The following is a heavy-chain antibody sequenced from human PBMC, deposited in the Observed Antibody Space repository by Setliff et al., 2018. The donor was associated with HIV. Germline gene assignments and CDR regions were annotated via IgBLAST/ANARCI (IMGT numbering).Heavy chain of an antibody. Sequence: SETLSLTCTVSGGSISSSSYYWGWIRQPPGKGLEWIGSLYYSGTTYYNPSLKSRHTISVDTSKNQFSLKLSSVTAADTAVYYCARRTLITGYDYWGQGTLVTVSS. CDR3: ARRTLITGYDY. D-gene: IGHD3-16*01. J-gene: IGHJ4*02. V-gene: IGHV4-39*01. CDR1: GGSISSSSYY. CDR2: LYYSGTT.